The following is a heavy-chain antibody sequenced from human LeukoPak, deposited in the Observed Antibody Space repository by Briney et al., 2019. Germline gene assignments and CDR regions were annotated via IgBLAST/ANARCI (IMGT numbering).Heavy chain of an antibody. D-gene: IGHD3-16*01. Sequence: GGSLRLSCAASGFTFSSYWMSWVRQAPGKGLEWVANIKQDGSEKYYVDSVKGRFTISRDNAKNSLYLQMNSLRAEDTAVYYCARAHYDYVSKYPLIWGQGTMVTVSS. J-gene: IGHJ3*02. CDR3: ARAHYDYVSKYPLI. CDR1: GFTFSSYW. CDR2: IKQDGSEK. V-gene: IGHV3-7*01.